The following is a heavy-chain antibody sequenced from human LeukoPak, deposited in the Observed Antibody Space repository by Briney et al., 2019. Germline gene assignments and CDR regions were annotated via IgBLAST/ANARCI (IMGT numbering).Heavy chain of an antibody. Sequence: GGSLRLSCAASGFTFSDYYMSWIRQAPGKGLEWVSYISSSGSTVYYADSVKGRFTISRDNAKNSLYLQMNSLRAEDTAVYYCASTYSSSWYVYWGQGTLVTVSS. CDR1: GFTFSDYY. CDR3: ASTYSSSWYVY. V-gene: IGHV3-11*01. J-gene: IGHJ4*02. D-gene: IGHD6-13*01. CDR2: ISSSGSTV.